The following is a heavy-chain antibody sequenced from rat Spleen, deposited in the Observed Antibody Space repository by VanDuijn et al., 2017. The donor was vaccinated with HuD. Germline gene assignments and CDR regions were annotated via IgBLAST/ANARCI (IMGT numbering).Heavy chain of an antibody. J-gene: IGHJ4*01. Sequence: EVQLVESGGGLVQPGRSLKLSCAASGFTFSDFGMAWVRQAPTKGLEWVASISYDGSRTYYRDSVKGRFTVSRENAKSTLYLQMDSLRPEDTATYYCTRGGNYALDAWGQGASVTVSS. CDR2: ISYDGSRT. CDR1: GFTFSDFG. V-gene: IGHV5-29*01. CDR3: TRGGNYALDA. D-gene: IGHD1-11*01.